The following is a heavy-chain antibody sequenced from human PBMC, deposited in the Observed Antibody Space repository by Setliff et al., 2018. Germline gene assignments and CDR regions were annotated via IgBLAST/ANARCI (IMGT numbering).Heavy chain of an antibody. CDR2: ISGYYNKT. Sequence: ASVKVSCKTSGFVFITYAITWVRQAPGQGLEWMGWISGYYNKTNYAQKFQDRVTMTTDTSTGTAYMELRSLRSDDTAVYYCARDPFRNYDTAPVWFDPWGQGTLVTVSS. J-gene: IGHJ5*02. D-gene: IGHD3-22*01. CDR3: ARDPFRNYDTAPVWFDP. V-gene: IGHV1-18*01. CDR1: GFVFITYA.